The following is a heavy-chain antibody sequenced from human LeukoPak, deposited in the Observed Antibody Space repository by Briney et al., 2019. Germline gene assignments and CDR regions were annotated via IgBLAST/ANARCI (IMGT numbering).Heavy chain of an antibody. V-gene: IGHV1-2*07. CDR2: ITPNSGGT. Sequence: ASVKVSCKASGYTFNGYQMHYVRQAPGQGLEWMGWITPNSGGTIYAHKFQGRVTMTRDTSINTAYMEVSGLTPDDTAIYFCARPFYDSGSFYSYWAQGTLVTVSS. CDR3: ARPFYDSGSFYSY. D-gene: IGHD3-10*01. J-gene: IGHJ4*02. CDR1: GYTFNGYQ.